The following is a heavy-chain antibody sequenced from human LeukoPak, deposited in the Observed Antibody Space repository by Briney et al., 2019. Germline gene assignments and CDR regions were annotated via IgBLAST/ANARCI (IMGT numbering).Heavy chain of an antibody. CDR1: GFTVSSNY. V-gene: IGHV3-21*01. CDR2: IRCSSCYI. D-gene: IGHD2-8*01. CDR3: AGMYARYYYYYMDV. Sequence: AGSLTLSCVATGFTVSSNYMSWVRQAPGKGLEGVSSIRCSSCYIYYADSVRGGLTIPRDNAKQSLYLSVNRQRAEDTAVYYCAGMYARYYYYYMDVWGKGTTVTVSS. J-gene: IGHJ6*03.